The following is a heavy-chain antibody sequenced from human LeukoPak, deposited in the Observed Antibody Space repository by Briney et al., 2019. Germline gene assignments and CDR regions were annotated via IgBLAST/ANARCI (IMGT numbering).Heavy chain of an antibody. CDR2: IYHSGST. Sequence: SETLSLTCTVSGYSISSGYYGGWIRQPPGKGLEWIGSIYHSGSTYYNPSLKSRVTISVDTSKNQFSLKLSSVTAADTAVYYCAREYSSSSDTDYMDVWGKGTTVTVSS. J-gene: IGHJ6*03. V-gene: IGHV4-38-2*02. D-gene: IGHD6-6*01. CDR3: AREYSSSSDTDYMDV. CDR1: GYSISSGYY.